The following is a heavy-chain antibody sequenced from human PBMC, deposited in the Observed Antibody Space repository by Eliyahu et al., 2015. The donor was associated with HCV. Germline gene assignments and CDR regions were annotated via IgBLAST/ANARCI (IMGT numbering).Heavy chain of an antibody. V-gene: IGHV3-53*02. D-gene: IGHD6-13*01. J-gene: IGHJ6*02. CDR3: AREVVGALYSTYGMDV. CDR1: GFTVSSNY. CDR2: IYSGGST. Sequence: EVQLVETGGGLIQPGGSLRLSCAASGFTVSSNYMSWVRQAPGKGLEWVSVIYSGGSTYYADSVKGRFTISRDNSKNTLYLQMNSLRAEDTAVYYCAREVVGALYSTYGMDVWGQGTTVTVSS.